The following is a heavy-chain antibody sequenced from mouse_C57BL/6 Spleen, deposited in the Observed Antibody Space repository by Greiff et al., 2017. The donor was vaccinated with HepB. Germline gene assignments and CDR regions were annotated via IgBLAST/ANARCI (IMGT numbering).Heavy chain of an antibody. V-gene: IGHV1-4*01. CDR2: INPSSGYT. D-gene: IGHD6-1*01. CDR1: GYTFTSYT. Sequence: VHLVESGAELARPGASVKMSCKASGYTFTSYTMHWVKQRPGQGLEWIGYINPSSGYTKYNQKFKDKATLTADKSSSTAYMQLSSLTSEDSAVYNCASDGARLYYAMDYWGQGTSVTVSS. J-gene: IGHJ4*01. CDR3: ASDGARLYYAMDY.